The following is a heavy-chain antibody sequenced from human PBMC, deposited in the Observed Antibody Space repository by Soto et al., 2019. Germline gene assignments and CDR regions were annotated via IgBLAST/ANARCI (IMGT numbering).Heavy chain of an antibody. V-gene: IGHV1-69*01. D-gene: IGHD6-19*01. J-gene: IGHJ4*02. CDR1: GGTFSNYA. Sequence: QVQLVQSGAEVKKPGSSLKISCKASGGTFSNYATSWVRQAPGQGLEWMGGIIPIFGTANYAQKFQGRVTITADESTSTAYRELSSLRSDDTAVYYCARDVSAVAGRGDFDHWGQGTLVTVSS. CDR2: IIPIFGTA. CDR3: ARDVSAVAGRGDFDH.